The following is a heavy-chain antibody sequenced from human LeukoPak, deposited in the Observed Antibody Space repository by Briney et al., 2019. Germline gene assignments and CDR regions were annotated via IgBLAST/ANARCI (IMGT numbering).Heavy chain of an antibody. V-gene: IGHV4-59*08. Sequence: ASETLSLTCTVSGGSISSYYWSWIRQSPGKGLEWTGYIYYSGSTNYNPSLNSRVTISVDTSKNQFSLKLYSVTAADTAVYYCARHSSTYYDYVWGSYPYMGVWGKGTTVTVSS. CDR2: IYYSGST. J-gene: IGHJ6*03. CDR3: ARHSSTYYDYVWGSYPYMGV. CDR1: GGSISSYY. D-gene: IGHD3-16*02.